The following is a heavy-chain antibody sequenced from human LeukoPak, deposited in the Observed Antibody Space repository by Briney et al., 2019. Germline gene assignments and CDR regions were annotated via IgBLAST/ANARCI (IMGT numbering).Heavy chain of an antibody. CDR2: ITAYNGNT. D-gene: IGHD4-17*01. V-gene: IGHV1-18*04. Sequence: GASVKVSCKPSGYTFTSYGISWVRQAPGQGLEWMGWITAYNGNTNYAQKLQGRVTMTTDTSTSTAYMELRSLRSDDTAVYYCARDDDGDEDYYYYGMDVWGKGTTVTVSS. J-gene: IGHJ6*04. CDR1: GYTFTSYG. CDR3: ARDDDGDEDYYYYGMDV.